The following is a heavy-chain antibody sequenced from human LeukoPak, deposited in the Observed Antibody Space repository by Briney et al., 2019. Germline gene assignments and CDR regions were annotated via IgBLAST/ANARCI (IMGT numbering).Heavy chain of an antibody. Sequence: GESLQISCKGSGYTFTNYWIAGGRQVPGKGLEWMGIIYPGDSDTRYSPSFQGQVTLSADKSISTAFLQWSSLEASDTAMYYCARTYRSSDPFDYWGQGTLVTVSS. CDR3: ARTYRSSDPFDY. V-gene: IGHV5-51*01. CDR2: IYPGDSDT. CDR1: GYTFTNYW. D-gene: IGHD6-6*01. J-gene: IGHJ4*02.